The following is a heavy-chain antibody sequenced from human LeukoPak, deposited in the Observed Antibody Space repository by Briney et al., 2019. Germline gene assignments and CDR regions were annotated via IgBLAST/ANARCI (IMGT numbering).Heavy chain of an antibody. J-gene: IGHJ4*02. D-gene: IGHD2-2*01. CDR3: ARGALRSVVPAAPFDY. Sequence: SETLSLTCAVYGGSFSGYYWSWIRQPPGKGLEWIGEINHSGSTNYSPSLKSRVTISVDTSKNQFSLKLSSVTAADTAVYYCARGALRSVVPAAPFDYWGQGTLVTVSS. CDR2: INHSGST. CDR1: GGSFSGYY. V-gene: IGHV4-34*01.